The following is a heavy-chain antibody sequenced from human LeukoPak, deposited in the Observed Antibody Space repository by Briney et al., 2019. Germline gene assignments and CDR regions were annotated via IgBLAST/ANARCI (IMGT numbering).Heavy chain of an antibody. Sequence: ASVKVSCKASGYTFTNFEINWLRQATGQGPEWMGWMNPHNGNSGSAQKFQGTITMTADTSMRTAYMELSSLKSEDTAVYYCARGGDSIRGFYGHEFWGQGTLVTVSS. J-gene: IGHJ4*02. CDR2: MNPHNGNS. CDR1: GYTFTNFE. CDR3: ARGGDSIRGFYGHEF. V-gene: IGHV1-8*02. D-gene: IGHD5-12*01.